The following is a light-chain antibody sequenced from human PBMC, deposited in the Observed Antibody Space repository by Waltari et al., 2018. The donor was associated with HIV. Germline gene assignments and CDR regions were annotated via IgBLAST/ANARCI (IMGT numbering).Light chain of an antibody. CDR2: GAS. CDR1: QSVRSSY. J-gene: IGKJ3*01. CDR3: QQYGSSPPT. Sequence: EIVLTQSPGTLSLSPGERATLSCRASQSVRSSYLAWYQQKPCQAPRLLIYGASSGASGIPDRFSGSGSGTDFTLTISRLEPEDFAVYYCQQYGSSPPTFGPGTKVDIK. V-gene: IGKV3-20*01.